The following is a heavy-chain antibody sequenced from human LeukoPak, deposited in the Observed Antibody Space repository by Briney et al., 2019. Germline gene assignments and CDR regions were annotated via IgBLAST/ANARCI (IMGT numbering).Heavy chain of an antibody. CDR2: IYYSGST. CDR1: GGSISSGGYY. V-gene: IGHV4-31*03. Sequence: SETLSLTCTVSGGSISSGGYYWSWIRQHPGKGLEWIGHIYYSGSTYYNPSLKSRVTISVDTSKNQFSLKLSSVTAADTAVYYCARDYDSTGGSAFDIWGQGTMVTVSS. CDR3: ARDYDSTGGSAFDI. D-gene: IGHD3-22*01. J-gene: IGHJ3*02.